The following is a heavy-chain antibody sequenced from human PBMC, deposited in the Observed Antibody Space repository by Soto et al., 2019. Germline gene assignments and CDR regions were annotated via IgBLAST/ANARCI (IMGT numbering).Heavy chain of an antibody. CDR2: IYYSGST. CDR3: ARLAAGGHFDP. Sequence: SETLSLTCTVSGGSISSYYWSWIRQPPGKGLEWIGYIYYSGSTNYNPSLKSRVTISVDTSKNQFSLKLSSVTAADTAVYYCARLAAGGHFDPWGQGTMVTVSS. D-gene: IGHD6-13*01. CDR1: GGSISSYY. J-gene: IGHJ5*02. V-gene: IGHV4-59*01.